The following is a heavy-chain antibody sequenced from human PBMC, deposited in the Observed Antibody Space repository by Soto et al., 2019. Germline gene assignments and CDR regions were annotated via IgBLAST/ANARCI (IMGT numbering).Heavy chain of an antibody. Sequence: QITLKESGPSLVEPTQTLTLTCTFSGFSLTTGGAGVGWIRQPPGKALEWLALIYWNDVKRYIPSLKSRLTIPKDTSKNQVVLTMTNMAPVDTATYFCAHRLGGTSTSGGAIDIWGQGTMVIVSS. J-gene: IGHJ3*02. CDR2: IYWNDVK. CDR1: GFSLTTGGAG. V-gene: IGHV2-5*01. CDR3: AHRLGGTSTSGGAIDI. D-gene: IGHD3-16*01.